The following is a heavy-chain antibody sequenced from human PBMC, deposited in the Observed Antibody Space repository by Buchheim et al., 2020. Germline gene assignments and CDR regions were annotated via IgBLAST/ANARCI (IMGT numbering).Heavy chain of an antibody. Sequence: QVQLVQSGAEVKKPGASVKVSCKASGYTFTSYYMHWVRQAPGQGLEWMGIINPSGGSTSYAQKFQSRVTMTRDTSTSTVYMELSSLRSEDTAVYYCARVRGSGTGLDYYYYGMDVWGQGTT. D-gene: IGHD3-10*01. CDR3: ARVRGSGTGLDYYYYGMDV. J-gene: IGHJ6*02. V-gene: IGHV1-46*01. CDR1: GYTFTSYY. CDR2: INPSGGST.